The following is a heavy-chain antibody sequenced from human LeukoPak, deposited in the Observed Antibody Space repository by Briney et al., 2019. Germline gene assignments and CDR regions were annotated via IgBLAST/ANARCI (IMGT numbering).Heavy chain of an antibody. Sequence: GGSLRLSCAASGFTFSSYAMSWVRQAPGKGLEWVSAIVSSGDSTYYADSVKGRFTISRDNAKNSLYLQMNSLRVEDTALYYCAKDSGSSSGYESWFDPWGQGTLVTVSS. V-gene: IGHV3-23*01. D-gene: IGHD5-12*01. CDR3: AKDSGSSSGYESWFDP. J-gene: IGHJ5*02. CDR2: IVSSGDST. CDR1: GFTFSSYA.